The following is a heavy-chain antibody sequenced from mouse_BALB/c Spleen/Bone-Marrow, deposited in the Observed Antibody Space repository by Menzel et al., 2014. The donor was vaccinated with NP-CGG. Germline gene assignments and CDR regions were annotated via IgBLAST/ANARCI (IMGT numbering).Heavy chain of an antibody. CDR3: ARDRGWLLRFAY. D-gene: IGHD2-3*01. CDR2: INSNGGGT. Sequence: DVKLVESGGGLVQPGGSLKLSCAASGFTFSSYGMSWVRQTPDKRLELVATINSNGGGTYYPDSVKGRFTISRDNAKNTLYLQMSSLKSEDTAMYYCARDRGWLLRFAYWGQGTLVTVSA. CDR1: GFTFSSYG. J-gene: IGHJ3*01. V-gene: IGHV5-6-3*01.